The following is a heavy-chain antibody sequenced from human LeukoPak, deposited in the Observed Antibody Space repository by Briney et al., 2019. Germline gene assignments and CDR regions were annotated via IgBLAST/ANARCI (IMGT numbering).Heavy chain of an antibody. V-gene: IGHV1-69*04. CDR2: IIPILGIA. CDR1: GYTFTSYG. CDR3: ARAVIVVVPAAAAFDI. D-gene: IGHD2-2*01. Sequence: ASVKVSCKASGYTFTSYGISWVRQAPGQGLEWMGRIIPILGIANYAQKFQGRVTITADKSTSTAYMELSSLRSEDTAVYYCARAVIVVVPAAAAFDIWGQGTMVTVSS. J-gene: IGHJ3*02.